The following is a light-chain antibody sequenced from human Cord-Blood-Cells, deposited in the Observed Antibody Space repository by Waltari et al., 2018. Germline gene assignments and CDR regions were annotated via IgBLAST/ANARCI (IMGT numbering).Light chain of an antibody. CDR1: SSDVGGYNY. V-gene: IGLV2-14*01. Sequence: QSALTQPASVSGSPGQSITISCTRTSSDVGGYNYVSWYQQHPGKTPKPMIYDVSKRPYGVSTRFSGSKSGNTASLTISGLQAEDEADYYCSSYTSSSTVVFGGGTKLTVL. CDR3: SSYTSSSTVV. J-gene: IGLJ2*01. CDR2: DVS.